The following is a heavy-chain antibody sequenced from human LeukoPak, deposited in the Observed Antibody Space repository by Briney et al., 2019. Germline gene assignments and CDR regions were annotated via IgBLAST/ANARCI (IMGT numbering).Heavy chain of an antibody. Sequence: SQTLSLTCTVSGGSISSGGYYWSWIRQPPGTGLEWIGYIYYSGSTNYNPSLKSRVTISVDTSKNQFSLKLSSVTAADTAVYYCARGTPAGYSSRRPFDYWGQGTLVTVSS. J-gene: IGHJ4*02. CDR1: GGSISSGGYY. CDR3: ARGTPAGYSSRRPFDY. V-gene: IGHV4-61*08. D-gene: IGHD6-13*01. CDR2: IYYSGST.